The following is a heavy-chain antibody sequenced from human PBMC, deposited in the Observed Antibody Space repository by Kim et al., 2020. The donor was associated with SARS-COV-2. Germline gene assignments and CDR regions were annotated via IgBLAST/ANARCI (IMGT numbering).Heavy chain of an antibody. CDR1: GYSFTTHA. Sequence: ASVKVSCKASGYSFTTHAIHWVRQAPGQSLEWMGWINTGDGKTRYSPKFQGRFTITRDTSASTAYVDLSSLRSEDTAVYYCARVLEYSGSDYWGQGTLVTVSS. CDR3: ARVLEYSGSDY. J-gene: IGHJ4*02. D-gene: IGHD5-12*01. CDR2: INTGDGKT. V-gene: IGHV1-3*04.